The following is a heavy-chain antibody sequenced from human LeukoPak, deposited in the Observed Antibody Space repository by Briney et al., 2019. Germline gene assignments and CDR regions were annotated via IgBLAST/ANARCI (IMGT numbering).Heavy chain of an antibody. Sequence: SETLSLTCTVSVDSISSHYWSWIPQPPGKGLEGIGYVFYSGSTNYTPSLKSRVTISVDTSKNQFSLKLSSVTAADTAVYYCARVGRNSYYDFWSGYNWFDPWGQGTLVTVSS. CDR3: ARVGRNSYYDFWSGYNWFDP. D-gene: IGHD3-3*01. CDR1: VDSISSHY. V-gene: IGHV4-59*11. CDR2: VFYSGST. J-gene: IGHJ5*02.